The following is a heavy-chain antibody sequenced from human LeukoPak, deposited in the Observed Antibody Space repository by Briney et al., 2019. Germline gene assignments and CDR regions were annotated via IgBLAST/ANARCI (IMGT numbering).Heavy chain of an antibody. D-gene: IGHD1-26*01. V-gene: IGHV4-4*02. CDR1: GGSISNSNW. CDR3: ARGLPVGATDY. CDR2: IYHSGST. Sequence: PSETLSLTCAVSGGSISNSNWWNWVRQPPGKGLEWIGEIYHSGSTNYNPSLRSRVTISVDRSKNQFALKLTSVTAADTAVYYCARGLPVGATDYWGQGTLVTVSS. J-gene: IGHJ4*02.